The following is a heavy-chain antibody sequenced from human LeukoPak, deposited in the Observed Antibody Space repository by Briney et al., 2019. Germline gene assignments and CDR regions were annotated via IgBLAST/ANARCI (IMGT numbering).Heavy chain of an antibody. V-gene: IGHV1-2*02. CDR3: ASTSSWGYYYYYMDV. CDR1: GCTFTGYY. Sequence: ASVKVSCKASGCTFTGYYMHWVRQAPGQGLEWMGWINPNSGGTNYAQKFQGRVTMTRDTSISTAYMELSRLRSDDTAVYYCASTSSWGYYYYYMDVWGKGTTVTVSS. CDR2: INPNSGGT. J-gene: IGHJ6*03. D-gene: IGHD6-13*01.